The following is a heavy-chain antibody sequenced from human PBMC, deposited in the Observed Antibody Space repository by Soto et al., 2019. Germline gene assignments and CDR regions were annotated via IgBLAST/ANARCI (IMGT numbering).Heavy chain of an antibody. CDR2: INAGNGNT. CDR1: GYTFTSYA. Sequence: QVQLVQSGAEEKKPGASVKVSCKASGYTFTSYAIHWVRQAPGQRLEWMGWINAGNGNTKYSQKFQGRVTITRDTSASTAYLELSSLKSEDTAVYYCARGDWWLVDYWGQGTLVTVSS. D-gene: IGHD2-8*02. CDR3: ARGDWWLVDY. V-gene: IGHV1-3*05. J-gene: IGHJ4*02.